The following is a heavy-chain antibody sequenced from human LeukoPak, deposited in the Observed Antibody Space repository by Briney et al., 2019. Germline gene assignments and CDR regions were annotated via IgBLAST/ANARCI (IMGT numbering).Heavy chain of an antibody. V-gene: IGHV3-21*01. D-gene: IGHD3-3*01. CDR2: ISSSSSYI. CDR3: ARDNSEYYDFWSGYPPKYGMDV. CDR1: GFTFSSYS. J-gene: IGHJ6*02. Sequence: GGSLRLSCAASGFTFSSYSMNWVRQAPGKGLEWVSSISSSSSYIYYADSVKGRFTISRDNAKNSLYLQMNSLRAEDTAVYYCARDNSEYYDFWSGYPPKYGMDVWGQGTTVTVPS.